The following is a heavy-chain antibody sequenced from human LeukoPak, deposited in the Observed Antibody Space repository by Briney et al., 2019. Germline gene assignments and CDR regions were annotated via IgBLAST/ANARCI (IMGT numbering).Heavy chain of an antibody. CDR3: ARVPSQNWGYCYYYGMDV. J-gene: IGHJ6*02. D-gene: IGHD7-27*01. Sequence: ASVKVSCKASGYTFTSYDINWVRQATGQGLEWMGWMNPNSGSTGYAQKFQGRVTMTRNTSISTAYMELSSLRSEDTAVYYCARVPSQNWGYCYYYGMDVWGQGTTVTVSS. CDR1: GYTFTSYD. CDR2: MNPNSGST. V-gene: IGHV1-8*01.